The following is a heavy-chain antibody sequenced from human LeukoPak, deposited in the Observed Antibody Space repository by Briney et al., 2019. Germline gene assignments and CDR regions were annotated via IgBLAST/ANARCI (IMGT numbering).Heavy chain of an antibody. D-gene: IGHD2-2*01. Sequence: SETLSLTCAVYGGSFSGYYWSWIRQPPGKGLEWIGEINHSGSTNYNPSLKSRVTISVDTSKNQFSLKLSSVTAADTAVYYCASHPLGYCGSTSCYPRWFDPWGQGTLVTVSS. CDR1: GGSFSGYY. CDR3: ASHPLGYCGSTSCYPRWFDP. V-gene: IGHV4-34*01. CDR2: INHSGST. J-gene: IGHJ5*02.